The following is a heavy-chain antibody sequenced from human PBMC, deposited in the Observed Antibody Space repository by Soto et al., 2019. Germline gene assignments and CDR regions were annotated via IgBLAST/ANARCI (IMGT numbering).Heavy chain of an antibody. CDR1: GFTFSSYD. Sequence: EVQLVESGGGLVQPGGSLRLSCAASGFTFSSYDMHWVRQATGKGLEWVSAIGTAGDTYYPGSVKGRFTISRENAKNSLYLQMNSLRAGDTAVYYYARGSNDYGDPRDFDYWGQGTLVTVSS. V-gene: IGHV3-13*01. CDR3: ARGSNDYGDPRDFDY. D-gene: IGHD4-17*01. CDR2: IGTAGDT. J-gene: IGHJ4*02.